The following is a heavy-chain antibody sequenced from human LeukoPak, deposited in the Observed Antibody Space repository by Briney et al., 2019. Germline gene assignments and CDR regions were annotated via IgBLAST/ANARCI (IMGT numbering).Heavy chain of an antibody. CDR1: GFTFSSYS. CDR2: ISSSSSYI. Sequence: GGSLRLSCAASGFTFSSYSMNWVRQAPGKGLGWVSSISSSSSYIYYADSVKGRFTISRDNAKNSLYLQMNSLRAEDTAVYYCARVSIVVFYLDYWGQGTLVTVSS. J-gene: IGHJ4*02. D-gene: IGHD1-26*01. CDR3: ARVSIVVFYLDY. V-gene: IGHV3-21*01.